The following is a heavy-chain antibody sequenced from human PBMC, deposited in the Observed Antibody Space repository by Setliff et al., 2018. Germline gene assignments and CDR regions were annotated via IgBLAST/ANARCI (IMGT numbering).Heavy chain of an antibody. V-gene: IGHV3-74*01. CDR2: ISHDGTFT. CDR3: ARGMNYYDSSGPTDYFFDY. Sequence: GGSLRLSCTASGFTFRKHALAWVRQAPGEGLMWVSRISHDGTFTSYADSVKGRFTISRDNAKNTLYMQMSSLRAEDTAAYYCARGMNYYDSSGPTDYFFDYWGQGTLVTVSS. J-gene: IGHJ4*02. D-gene: IGHD3-22*01. CDR1: GFTFRKHA.